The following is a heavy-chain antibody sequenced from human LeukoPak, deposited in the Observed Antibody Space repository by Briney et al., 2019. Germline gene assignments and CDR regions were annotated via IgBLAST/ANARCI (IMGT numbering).Heavy chain of an antibody. Sequence: GASVKVSCKASGYTFTGYCMHWVRQAPGQGLEWMGWINPNSGGTNYAQKFQGRVTMTRDTSISTAYMELSRLRSDDTAVYYCAQGDMITFGGVIVSLHFDYWGQGTLVTVSS. CDR2: INPNSGGT. J-gene: IGHJ4*02. CDR1: GYTFTGYC. CDR3: AQGDMITFGGVIVSLHFDY. V-gene: IGHV1-2*02. D-gene: IGHD3-16*02.